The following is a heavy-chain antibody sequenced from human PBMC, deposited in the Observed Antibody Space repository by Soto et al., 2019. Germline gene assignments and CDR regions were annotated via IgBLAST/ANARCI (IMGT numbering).Heavy chain of an antibody. D-gene: IGHD6-19*01. CDR1: GFTFDDYA. Sequence: PGGSLRLSCAASGFTFDDYAMHWVRQGPGKGLEWVSGVSWNSGRIDYADSVKGRFTISRDNVKKSLYLQMNSLRGEDTALYYCAKDIREYGSGWNYFDNWGQGTLVTVYS. J-gene: IGHJ4*02. V-gene: IGHV3-9*01. CDR3: AKDIREYGSGWNYFDN. CDR2: VSWNSGRI.